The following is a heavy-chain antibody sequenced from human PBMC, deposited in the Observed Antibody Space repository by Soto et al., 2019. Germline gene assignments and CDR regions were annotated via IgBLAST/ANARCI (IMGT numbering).Heavy chain of an antibody. V-gene: IGHV1-2*04. CDR2: INPNSGGT. CDR3: ARDQGRAARARYYGMDV. J-gene: IGHJ6*02. CDR1: GYTFTGYY. D-gene: IGHD6-6*01. Sequence: ASVKVSCKASGYTFTGYYMHWVRQAPGQGLEWMGWINPNSGGTNYAQKFQGWVTMTRDTSISTAYMELSRLRSDDTAVYYCARDQGRAARARYYGMDVWGQGTTVTVSS.